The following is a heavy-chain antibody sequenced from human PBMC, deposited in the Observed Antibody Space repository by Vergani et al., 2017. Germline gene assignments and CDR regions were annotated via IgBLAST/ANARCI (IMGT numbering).Heavy chain of an antibody. D-gene: IGHD6-13*01. V-gene: IGHV3-23*01. J-gene: IGHJ4*02. CDR3: AKDPQQLVPPPDLFDY. CDR2: ISGSGGST. Sequence: EVQLLESGGGLVQPGGSLRLSCAASGFTFSSYAMSWVRQAPGKGLEWVSAISGSGGSTYYADSVKGRFTISRDNSKNTLYLQMNSLRAEDTAVYYCAKDPQQLVPPPDLFDYWGQGTLVTVSS. CDR1: GFTFSSYA.